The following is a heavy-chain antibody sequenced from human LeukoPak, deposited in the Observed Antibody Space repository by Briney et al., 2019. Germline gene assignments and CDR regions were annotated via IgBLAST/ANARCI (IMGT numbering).Heavy chain of an antibody. CDR1: GFTVSSNY. V-gene: IGHV3-53*01. D-gene: IGHD5-12*01. CDR3: AREEGKTGYSFDY. CDR2: IYSGGST. J-gene: IGHJ4*02. Sequence: GGSLRLSCAASGFTVSSNYMSWVRQAPGKGLEWVSVIYSGGSTYYADSVKGRFTISRDNPKNTLYLQMNSLRAEDTAVYYCAREEGKTGYSFDYWGQGTLVTVSS.